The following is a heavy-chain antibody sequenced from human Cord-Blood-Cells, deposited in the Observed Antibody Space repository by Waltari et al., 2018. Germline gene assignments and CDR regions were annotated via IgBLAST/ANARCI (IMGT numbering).Heavy chain of an antibody. D-gene: IGHD2-2*01. J-gene: IGHJ5*02. CDR3: ARGLGYCSSTSCYYNWFDP. V-gene: IGHV4-30-4*01. CDR1: GGSISSGDYY. CDR2: IYYRGST. Sequence: GQLQESGPGLVKPSQTLSLTCTVSGGSISSGDYYWRWIRQPPGKGLEWIGYIYYRGSTYYNPSLKSRVTISVDTSKNQFSLKLSSVTAADTAVYYCARGLGYCSSTSCYYNWFDPWGQGTLVTVSS.